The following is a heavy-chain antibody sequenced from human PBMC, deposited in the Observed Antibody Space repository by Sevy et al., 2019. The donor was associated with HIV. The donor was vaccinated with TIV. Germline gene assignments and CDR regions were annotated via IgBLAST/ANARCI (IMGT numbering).Heavy chain of an antibody. V-gene: IGHV3-23*01. CDR1: GFTFSTYA. CDR3: AKGYCSGWSRPRDYYYYGIDV. Sequence: GGSLRLSCAASGFTFSTYAMNWVRQAPGKGLEWVSSISTNGRSAYYTDSVEGRFTISRDNSKNTLYLQMNSLRADDTAGYYCAKGYCSGWSRPRDYYYYGIDVWGQGTTVTVSS. J-gene: IGHJ6*02. CDR2: ISTNGRSA. D-gene: IGHD2-15*01.